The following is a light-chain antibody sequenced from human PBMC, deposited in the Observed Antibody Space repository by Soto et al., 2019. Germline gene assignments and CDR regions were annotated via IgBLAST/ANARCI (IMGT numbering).Light chain of an antibody. CDR2: DVT. V-gene: IGLV2-11*01. CDR1: SSDVGGYNR. CDR3: CSYAGSYSWI. Sequence: QSALTQPPSVSGSPGQSGTISCTGTSSDVGGYNRVSWYQQPPGTAPKLIIYDVTKRPSGVPDRFSGSKSGNTASLTISGLHAEHEADYYCCSYAGSYSWIFGGGTKLTVL. J-gene: IGLJ2*01.